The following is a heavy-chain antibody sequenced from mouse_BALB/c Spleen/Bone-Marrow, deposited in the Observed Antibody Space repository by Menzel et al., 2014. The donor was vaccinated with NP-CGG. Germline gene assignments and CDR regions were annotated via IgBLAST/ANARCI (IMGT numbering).Heavy chain of an antibody. Sequence: EVQLQESGPELVKPGASVKMSCKASGYTFTSYVMHWVKQKPGQGFEWIGYINPYNDGTKYNEKFKGMATLTSDRSSSTAYMELSSLTSEDSAVYYCAKGGNYRYDFDYWGQGTTLTVSS. D-gene: IGHD2-14*01. V-gene: IGHV1-14*01. J-gene: IGHJ2*01. CDR1: GYTFTSYV. CDR3: AKGGNYRYDFDY. CDR2: INPYNDGT.